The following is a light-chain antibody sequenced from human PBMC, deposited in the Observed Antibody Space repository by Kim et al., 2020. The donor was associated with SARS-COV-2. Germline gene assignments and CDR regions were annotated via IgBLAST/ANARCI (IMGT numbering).Light chain of an antibody. CDR1: KLGDKY. J-gene: IGLJ2*01. V-gene: IGLV3-1*01. Sequence: PGKTASITGSGDKLGDKYACWYQQKPGQSPVLVIYQDSKRPSGIPERFSGSNSGNTATLTISGTQAMDEADYYCQAWDSSTADVVFGGGTQLTVL. CDR2: QDS. CDR3: QAWDSSTADVV.